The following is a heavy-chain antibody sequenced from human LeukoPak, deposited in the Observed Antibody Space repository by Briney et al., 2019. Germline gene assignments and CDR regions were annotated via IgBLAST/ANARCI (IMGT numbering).Heavy chain of an antibody. D-gene: IGHD3-10*01. J-gene: IGHJ6*02. CDR2: VYAGGST. CDR1: GFTVSSNY. V-gene: IGHV3-53*05. CDR3: ARDRYYGAGSYGNYYGMDV. Sequence: GGSLRLSCAASGFTVSSNYLKWVRQAPGKGLEWVSLVYAGGSTYYADSVKGRFTISRDKSKNTLYLQMNSLRAEDSAVYYCARDRYYGAGSYGNYYGMDVWGQGTTVTVSS.